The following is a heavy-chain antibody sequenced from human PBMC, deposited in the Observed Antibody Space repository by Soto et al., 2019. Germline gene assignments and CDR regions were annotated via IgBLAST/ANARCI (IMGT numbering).Heavy chain of an antibody. CDR2: ISPYNGNT. CDR3: ATQIDTVMVFRD. J-gene: IGHJ4*02. V-gene: IGHV1-18*01. CDR1: DKTFLSYG. D-gene: IGHD5-18*01. Sequence: QVQLVQSGAEVKKPGASVKVSCKASDKTFLSYGISCVRQGPGQGLEWMGWISPYNGNTNYAQKLQGRVTMTTDTSTSTAYMELRSLRSADTAVYYCATQIDTVMVFRDCGQVTLVTVSS.